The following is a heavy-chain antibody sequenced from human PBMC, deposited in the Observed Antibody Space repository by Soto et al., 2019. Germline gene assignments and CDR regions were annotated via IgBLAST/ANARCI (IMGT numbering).Heavy chain of an antibody. CDR3: ARAMAAGNRDVYYYYGMDV. Sequence: GVLRLSCAASGFTFSSYWMSWVRQAPGKGLEWVANIKQDGSGKYYVDSVKGRFTISRDNAKNSLYLQMNSLRAEDTAVYYCARAMAAGNRDVYYYYGMDVWGQGTTVTVSS. CDR2: IKQDGSGK. D-gene: IGHD6-13*01. J-gene: IGHJ6*02. V-gene: IGHV3-7*05. CDR1: GFTFSSYW.